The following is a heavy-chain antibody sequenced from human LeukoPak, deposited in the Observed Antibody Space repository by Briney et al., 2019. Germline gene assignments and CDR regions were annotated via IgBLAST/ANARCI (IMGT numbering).Heavy chain of an antibody. CDR3: ARGRRGPLDC. CDR1: GGSFSGYY. D-gene: IGHD6-25*01. Sequence: SETLSLTCAVYGGSFSGYYWSWIRQPPGKGLEWIGEINHSGSTNYNPSLKSRVTISVDTSKNQFSLKLSSVTAADTAVYYCARGRRGPLDCWGQGTLVTVSS. V-gene: IGHV4-34*01. J-gene: IGHJ4*02. CDR2: INHSGST.